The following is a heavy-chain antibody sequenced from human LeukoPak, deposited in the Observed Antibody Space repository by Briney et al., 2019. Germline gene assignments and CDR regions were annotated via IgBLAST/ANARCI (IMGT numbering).Heavy chain of an antibody. CDR1: GFTFSSYS. D-gene: IGHD4-17*01. J-gene: IGHJ3*02. CDR2: IRYDGNNK. CDR3: AKGYGDLVAFDI. V-gene: IGHV3-30*02. Sequence: PGGSLRLSCAASGFTFSSYSMNWVRQAPGKGLEWVAFIRYDGNNKDYGDSVKGRFTISRDNSKNTLYLQMNSLRVEDTAVYYCAKGYGDLVAFDIWGQGTMVTVSS.